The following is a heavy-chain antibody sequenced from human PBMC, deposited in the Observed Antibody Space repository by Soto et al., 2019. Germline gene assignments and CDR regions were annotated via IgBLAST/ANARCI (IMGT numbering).Heavy chain of an antibody. CDR3: ARDIASYAYGEGY. J-gene: IGHJ4*02. Sequence: QLQLQESGPGLVKPSETLSLTCTVSGGSISSSSYYWGWIRQPPGKGLEWIGSIYYSGTTDYNPSLNSRATMSVETSKNQFSLKLSSVTAADTAVYYCARDIASYAYGEGYWGQGIQVTVSS. V-gene: IGHV4-39*07. CDR1: GGSISSSSYY. D-gene: IGHD2-21*01. CDR2: IYYSGTT.